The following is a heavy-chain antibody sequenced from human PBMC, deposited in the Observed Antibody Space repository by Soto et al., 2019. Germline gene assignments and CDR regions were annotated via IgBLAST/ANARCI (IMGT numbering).Heavy chain of an antibody. Sequence: QVKLVQSGAEVKKTGTSMKVSCKASGYTFGTSGISWIRQAPGQGLEWMGWISAYNGNTNYEQKLQDRVTMTTNTSTNTAYLELRSLRSDDTAVYYCAPAGHYYDSSGYANWGQGPLVTVSS. CDR3: APAGHYYDSSGYAN. D-gene: IGHD3-22*01. V-gene: IGHV1-18*01. CDR1: GYTFGTSG. CDR2: ISAYNGNT. J-gene: IGHJ4*02.